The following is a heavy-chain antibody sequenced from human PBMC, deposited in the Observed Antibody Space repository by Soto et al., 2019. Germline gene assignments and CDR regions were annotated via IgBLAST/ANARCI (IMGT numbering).Heavy chain of an antibody. CDR1: GFSLSTSGVG. CDR2: IYWDDDK. Sequence: SGPTLVNPTQTLALTCTFSGFSLSTSGVGVGWIRQAPGKALEWLAVIYWDDDKRYRPSLKSRLTIIKDTSKNRVVLIMTNMDPVDTATYYCAHALRRRDCSGGRCYSFDYWGQGTLVTVSS. J-gene: IGHJ4*02. D-gene: IGHD2-15*01. CDR3: AHALRRRDCSGGRCYSFDY. V-gene: IGHV2-5*02.